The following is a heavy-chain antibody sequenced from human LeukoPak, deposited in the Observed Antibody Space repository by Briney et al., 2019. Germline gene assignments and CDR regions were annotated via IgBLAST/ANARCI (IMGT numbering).Heavy chain of an antibody. CDR2: IYYSGST. V-gene: IGHV4-59*12. D-gene: IGHD1-1*01. J-gene: IGHJ4*02. CDR1: GGSISSYY. Sequence: SETLSLTCTVSGGSISSYYWSWIRQPPGKGLEWIGYIYYSGSTYYNPSLKSRVTISVDRSKNQFSLKLSSVTAADTAVYYCARGTFGNWNLDYWGQGTLVTVSS. CDR3: ARGTFGNWNLDY.